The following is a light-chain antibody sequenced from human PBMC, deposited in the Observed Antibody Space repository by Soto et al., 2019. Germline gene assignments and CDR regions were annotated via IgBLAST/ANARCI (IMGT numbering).Light chain of an antibody. CDR3: SSYTSSSTPYV. Sequence: QPVLTQPASVSGSPGQSITISCTGTSSDVGSYNLVCWYQQHPGKAPNLMIYDVSNRPTGVSNRFSGSKSGNTASLTISGLQAEDEADYYCSSYTSSSTPYVFGTGTKVTVL. CDR1: SSDVGSYNL. CDR2: DVS. V-gene: IGLV2-14*02. J-gene: IGLJ1*01.